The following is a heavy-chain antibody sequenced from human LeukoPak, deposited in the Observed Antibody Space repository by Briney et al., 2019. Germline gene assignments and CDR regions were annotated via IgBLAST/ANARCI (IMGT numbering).Heavy chain of an antibody. CDR2: ISYDGSNK. CDR1: GFTFSSYA. Sequence: GGSLRLSCAAPGFTFSSYAMHWVRQAPGKGLEWVAVISYDGSNKYYADSVKGRFTISRDNSKNTLYLQMNSLRAEDTAVYYCARDIVVAKYYYYGMDVWGQGTTVTVSS. V-gene: IGHV3-30-3*01. D-gene: IGHD2-2*01. J-gene: IGHJ6*02. CDR3: ARDIVVAKYYYYGMDV.